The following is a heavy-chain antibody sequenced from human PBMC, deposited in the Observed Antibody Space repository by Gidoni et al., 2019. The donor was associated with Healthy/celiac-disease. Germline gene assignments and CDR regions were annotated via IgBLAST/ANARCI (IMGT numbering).Heavy chain of an antibody. CDR2: ISYDGSNK. Sequence: QVQLVESGGGVVQPGRSLRLSCAASGFTFSSYGMHWVRQAPGKGLEWVAVISYDGSNKYYADSVKGRFTISRDKSKNTLYLQMNSLRAEDTAVYYCAKDQSRGFYYYYYGMDVWGQGTTVTVSS. CDR1: GFTFSSYG. V-gene: IGHV3-30*18. J-gene: IGHJ6*02. CDR3: AKDQSRGFYYYYYGMDV.